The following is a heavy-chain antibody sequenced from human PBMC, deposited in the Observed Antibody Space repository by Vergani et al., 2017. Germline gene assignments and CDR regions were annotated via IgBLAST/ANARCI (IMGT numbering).Heavy chain of an antibody. J-gene: IGHJ6*03. Sequence: QVQLQESGPGLLKPSQTLSLTCTVSGGSISSGDYYWSWIRQPPGKGLEWIGYIYYSGSTYNNPSLKSRVTISLDTSKNQFSLKLSSLTAAATAVYYYAYDGDTEPVPPCYYMDVWGKGTTVTVSS. CDR2: IYYSGST. CDR1: GGSISSGDYY. D-gene: IGHD4-17*01. CDR3: AYDGDTEPVPPCYYMDV. V-gene: IGHV4-30-4*01.